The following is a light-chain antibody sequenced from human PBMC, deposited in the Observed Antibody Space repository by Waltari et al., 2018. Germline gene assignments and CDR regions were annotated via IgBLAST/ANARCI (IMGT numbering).Light chain of an antibody. CDR3: QQYDILPVT. V-gene: IGKV1-33*01. Sequence: DIQMTQSPSSMSASVGDRITISCQASQDISRFLNWYQQKPGKAPKLLIYGASNLETGVPSRFSGSGSGTDFTFTISGLQPEDIATYYCQQYDILPVTFGQGTKVEIK. J-gene: IGKJ1*01. CDR1: QDISRF. CDR2: GAS.